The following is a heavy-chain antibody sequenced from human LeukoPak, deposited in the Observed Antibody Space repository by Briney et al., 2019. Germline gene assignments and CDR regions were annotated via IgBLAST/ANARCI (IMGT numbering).Heavy chain of an antibody. J-gene: IGHJ4*02. CDR2: IKQDGSEK. CDR3: ARDKIVGATNFDY. Sequence: SGGSLRLSCAASGFTFSSYWMSWVSQAPGKGLEWVANIKQDGSEKYYVDSVKGRFTISRDNAENSLYLQMNSLRAEDTAVYYCARDKIVGATNFDYWGQGTLVTVSS. D-gene: IGHD1-26*01. V-gene: IGHV3-7*01. CDR1: GFTFSSYW.